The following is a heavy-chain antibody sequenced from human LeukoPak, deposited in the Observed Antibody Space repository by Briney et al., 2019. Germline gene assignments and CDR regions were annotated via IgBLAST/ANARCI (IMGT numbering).Heavy chain of an antibody. V-gene: IGHV3-23*01. CDR2: VGGVSGNT. CDR1: GFTFSNYA. CDR3: AKDSAGGAGDLFVFYF. D-gene: IGHD3-3*01. Sequence: GGCLRLSCAASGFTFSNYAMTWVRQSPGKGLEWVSTVGGVSGNTHYADSVKGRFTISRDNSKNTLYLQMNSLRAEDTAVYYCAKDSAGGAGDLFVFYFWGQGKMVPVSS. J-gene: IGHJ3*01.